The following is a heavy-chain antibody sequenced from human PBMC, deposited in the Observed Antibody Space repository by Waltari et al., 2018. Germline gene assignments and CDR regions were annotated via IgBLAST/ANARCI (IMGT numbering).Heavy chain of an antibody. CDR1: GFTFSNYG. CDR3: ARDDYGDYRLGY. CDR2: IRYDGSNK. Sequence: QVQLVESGGGVVQPGGSLRLSCATSGFTFSNYGIHWVRQAPGKGLEWVAFIRYDGSNKYYGDSVKGRFTISRDNSRGTLYLQMNSLRAEDTAVYYCARDDYGDYRLGYWGQGTLVTVSS. J-gene: IGHJ4*02. V-gene: IGHV3-30*02. D-gene: IGHD4-17*01.